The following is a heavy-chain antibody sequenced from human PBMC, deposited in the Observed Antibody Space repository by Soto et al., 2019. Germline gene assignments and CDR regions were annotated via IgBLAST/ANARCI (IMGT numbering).Heavy chain of an antibody. J-gene: IGHJ4*02. CDR1: GYTFTNYG. CDR2: ISAYNANT. V-gene: IGHV1-18*01. Sequence: QVQLVQSGAEVKKPGASVKVSCKDSGYTFTNYGISWVRQAPGQGLEWMGWISAYNANTNYAQNLQGRVTMTTDTSTSTAYMELRSLRSDDTAVYYCARVSPRTPIFGLVIVRPFDYWGQGTLVTVSS. CDR3: ARVSPRTPIFGLVIVRPFDY. D-gene: IGHD3-3*01.